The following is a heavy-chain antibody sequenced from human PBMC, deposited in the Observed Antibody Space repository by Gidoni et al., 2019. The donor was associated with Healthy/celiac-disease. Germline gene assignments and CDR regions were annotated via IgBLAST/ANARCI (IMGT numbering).Heavy chain of an antibody. V-gene: IGHV1-69*04. CDR3: ARDLKKDTAMVNYYYGMDV. CDR2: IIPILGIA. Sequence: QVQLVQSGAEVKKPGSSVKVSCKASGGTFSSHAISWVRQAPGQGLEWMGRIIPILGIANYAQKFQGRVTITADKSTSTAYMELSSLRSEDTAVYYCARDLKKDTAMVNYYYGMDVWGQGTTVTVSS. CDR1: GGTFSSHA. J-gene: IGHJ6*02. D-gene: IGHD5-18*01.